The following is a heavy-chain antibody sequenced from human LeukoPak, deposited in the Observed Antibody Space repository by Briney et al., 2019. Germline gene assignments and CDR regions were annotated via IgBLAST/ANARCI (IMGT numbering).Heavy chain of an antibody. Sequence: GGSLRLSCTASGFTFGGSAMHWVRQASGKGLDWVGRIRSKANSYATVYAASVKGRFTISRDDSKNTAYLQMNSLKTEDTAVYYCTSGLSVRRSNNTPVDYWGQGTLVTVSS. CDR2: IRSKANSYAT. J-gene: IGHJ4*02. CDR3: TSGLSVRRSNNTPVDY. CDR1: GFTFGGSA. V-gene: IGHV3-73*01. D-gene: IGHD1-1*01.